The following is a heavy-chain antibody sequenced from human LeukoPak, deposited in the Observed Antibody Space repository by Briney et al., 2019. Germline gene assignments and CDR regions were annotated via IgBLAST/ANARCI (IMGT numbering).Heavy chain of an antibody. V-gene: IGHV1-2*02. CDR1: GYTFTGYY. Sequence: ASVKVSCKASGYTFTGYYMHWVRQAPGQGLEWMGWINPNSGGTNYAQKFQGRVTMTRDTSISTAYMELSRLRSDDTAVYYCARASGYYDFWSGFIDYWGQGTLVTVSS. J-gene: IGHJ4*02. CDR2: INPNSGGT. CDR3: ARASGYYDFWSGFIDY. D-gene: IGHD3-3*01.